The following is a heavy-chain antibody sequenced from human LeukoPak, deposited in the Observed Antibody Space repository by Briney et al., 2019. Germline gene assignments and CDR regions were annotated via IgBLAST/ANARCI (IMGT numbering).Heavy chain of an antibody. V-gene: IGHV4-59*11. CDR2: IYDSGST. CDR1: GGSISSHY. CDR3: SRGLDSSGYCYLPRFDY. J-gene: IGHJ4*02. D-gene: IGHD3-22*01. Sequence: AETLTLTCTASGGSISSHYWSWIRQPPGKGLEWIGYIYDSGSTNYNPSLKSRVTISVDTSKNQFSLKLSSVTAADTAVYYCSRGLDSSGYCYLPRFDYWGQGTLVTVSS.